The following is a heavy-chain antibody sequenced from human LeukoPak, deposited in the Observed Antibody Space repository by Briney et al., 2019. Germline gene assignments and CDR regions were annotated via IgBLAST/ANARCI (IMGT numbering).Heavy chain of an antibody. J-gene: IGHJ4*02. CDR1: RGSISSYY. D-gene: IGHD3-3*01. Sequence: PSATLSLTCTVSRGSISSYYWSWIRQPPGKGLEWIGYIDNSGNTNSNPSLKSRVTMSVDTSKNQFSLKLSSVIAADTAVYYCARGRITIFGVVIPHFDNWGQGTLVTVSS. CDR3: ARGRITIFGVVIPHFDN. CDR2: IDNSGNT. V-gene: IGHV4-59*01.